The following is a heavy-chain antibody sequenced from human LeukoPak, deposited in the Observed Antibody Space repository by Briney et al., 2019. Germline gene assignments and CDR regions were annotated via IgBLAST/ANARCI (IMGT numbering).Heavy chain of an antibody. CDR3: ARDRYYYDSSGYYAFDI. Sequence: SETLSLTCTVSGGSISSYYWSWIRQPPGKGLEWIGYIYYSGYTNYNPSLKSRVTISVDTSKNQFSLKLSSVTAADTAVYYCARDRYYYDSSGYYAFDIWGQGTMVTVSS. CDR1: GGSISSYY. V-gene: IGHV4-59*01. CDR2: IYYSGYT. D-gene: IGHD3-22*01. J-gene: IGHJ3*02.